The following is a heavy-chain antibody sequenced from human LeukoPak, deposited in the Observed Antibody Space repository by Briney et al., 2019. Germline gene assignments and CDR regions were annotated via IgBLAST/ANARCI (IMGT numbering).Heavy chain of an antibody. CDR2: IYYSGST. Sequence: ASETLSLTCTVSGGSISSYYWSWIRQPPGKGLEWIGYIYYSGSTNYNPSLKSRVTISVDTSKNQFSLKLSSVTAADTAVYYCARVPPNLCSGGSCYFDYWGQGTLVTVSS. CDR3: ARVPPNLCSGGSCYFDY. V-gene: IGHV4-59*01. J-gene: IGHJ4*02. D-gene: IGHD2-15*01. CDR1: GGSISSYY.